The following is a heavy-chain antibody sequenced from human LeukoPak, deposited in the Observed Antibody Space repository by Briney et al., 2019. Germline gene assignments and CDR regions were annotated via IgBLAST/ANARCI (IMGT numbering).Heavy chain of an antibody. CDR3: ARVRAAGHFDY. D-gene: IGHD6-13*01. Sequence: GGSLRLSCAASGFTFSSYEMNWVRQAPGKGLEWVSYISSSGSTIYYADSVKGRFTISRDNAKNSLYLQMNSLRAEDTAVYYCARVRAAGHFDYWGQGTLVTVSS. V-gene: IGHV3-48*03. J-gene: IGHJ4*02. CDR2: ISSSGSTI. CDR1: GFTFSSYE.